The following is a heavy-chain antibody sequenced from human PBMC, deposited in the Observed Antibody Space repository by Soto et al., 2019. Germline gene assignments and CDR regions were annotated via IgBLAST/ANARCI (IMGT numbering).Heavy chain of an antibody. D-gene: IGHD7-27*01. CDR3: AGTQTGYYYYGMDV. CDR2: IIPIFGTA. J-gene: IGHJ6*02. V-gene: IGHV1-69*13. CDR1: GYTFSSSA. Sequence: SVKVSCKASGYTFSSSAMHWVRQAPGQGLQWMGGIIPIFGTANYAQTFQGRVTITADESTSTATRQLSSLRAEDTAVYDRAGTQTGYYYYGMDVWGQGTTVTVSS.